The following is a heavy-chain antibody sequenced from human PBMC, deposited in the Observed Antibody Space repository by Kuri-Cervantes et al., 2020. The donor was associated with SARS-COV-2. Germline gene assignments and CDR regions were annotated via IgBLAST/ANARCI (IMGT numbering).Heavy chain of an antibody. D-gene: IGHD2-8*02. V-gene: IGHV4-39*01. CDR2: IYYSGST. CDR3: ARHLWSDGMDV. J-gene: IGHJ6*02. Sequence: GSLRLSCTVSGGSISSSSYYWGWIRQPPGKGLEWIGSIYYSGSTYCNPSLKSRVTISVDTSKNQFSLKLSSVTAADTAVYYCARHLWSDGMDVWGQGTTVTVSS. CDR1: GGSISSSSYY.